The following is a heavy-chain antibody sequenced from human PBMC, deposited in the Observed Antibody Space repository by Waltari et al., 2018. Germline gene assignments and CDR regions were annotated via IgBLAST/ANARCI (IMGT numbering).Heavy chain of an antibody. CDR1: GYSISSGYY. Sequence: QVQLQESGPGLVKPSETLSLTCAVSGYSISSGYYWGWIRQPPGKGLEWIGSIYHSGSTYYNPSLKSRVTISVDTSKNQFSRKLSSVTAADTAVYYCARDGLYGDYVWGQGTLVTVSS. V-gene: IGHV4-38-2*02. D-gene: IGHD4-17*01. CDR2: IYHSGST. CDR3: ARDGLYGDYV. J-gene: IGHJ4*02.